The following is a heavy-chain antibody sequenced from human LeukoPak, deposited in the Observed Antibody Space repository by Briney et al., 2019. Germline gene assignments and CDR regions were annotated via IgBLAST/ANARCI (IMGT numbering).Heavy chain of an antibody. Sequence: PGGSLRLSCAASRFTFNNYAMNWVRQAPGKGLEWVSAISGSGGSTYYADSVKGRFTISRDNAKNSLYLQMNSLRAEDTAVYYCARGNLWFGELVYWGQGTLVTVSS. V-gene: IGHV3-23*01. J-gene: IGHJ4*02. CDR1: RFTFNNYA. CDR3: ARGNLWFGELVY. D-gene: IGHD3-10*01. CDR2: ISGSGGST.